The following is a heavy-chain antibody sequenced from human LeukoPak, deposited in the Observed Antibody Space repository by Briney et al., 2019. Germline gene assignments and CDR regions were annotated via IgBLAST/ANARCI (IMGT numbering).Heavy chain of an antibody. J-gene: IGHJ4*02. CDR2: INHSGRT. CDR1: GESFSGYY. CDR3: ARGTTGEYCSGGSCYYGYFDY. V-gene: IGHV4-34*01. D-gene: IGHD2-15*01. Sequence: SETLSLTCAVYGESFSGYYWSWIRQPPGKGLEWLGEINHSGRTNYNPSLKSRVTISVDTSKNQFSLKLSSVTAADTAVYYCARGTTGEYCSGGSCYYGYFDYWGQGTLVTVSS.